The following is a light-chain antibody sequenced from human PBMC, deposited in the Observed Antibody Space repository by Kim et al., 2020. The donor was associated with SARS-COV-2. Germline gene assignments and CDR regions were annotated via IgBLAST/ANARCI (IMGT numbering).Light chain of an antibody. J-gene: IGLJ2*01. CDR1: NIGSKS. CDR2: YDS. V-gene: IGLV3-21*04. CDR3: QVWDSSSDHVV. Sequence: PGKTARITCGGNNIGSKSGHWYQHKPGQAPVLVIYYDSDRPSGIPERFSGSNSGNTATLTISRVEAGDEADYYCQVWDSSSDHVVFGGGTQLTVL.